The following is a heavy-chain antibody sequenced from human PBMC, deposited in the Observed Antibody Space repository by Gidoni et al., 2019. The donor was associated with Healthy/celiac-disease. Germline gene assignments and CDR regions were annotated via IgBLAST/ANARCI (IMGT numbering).Heavy chain of an antibody. CDR3: AKSGESGSYYYYYGMDV. J-gene: IGHJ6*02. V-gene: IGHV3-23*01. CDR1: GFTFSSYA. CDR2: ISGSGGST. Sequence: EVQLLESGGGLVQPGRSLRLSCSASGFTFSSYAMSWVRQAPGKGLGWVSAISGSGGSTYYADSVKGRFTISRDNSKNTLYLQMNSLRAEDTAVYYCAKSGESGSYYYYYGMDVWGQGTTVTVSS. D-gene: IGHD1-26*01.